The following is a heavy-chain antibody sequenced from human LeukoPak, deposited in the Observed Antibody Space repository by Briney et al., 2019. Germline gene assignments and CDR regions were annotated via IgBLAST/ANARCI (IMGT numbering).Heavy chain of an antibody. CDR1: GDSVSSNSAA. V-gene: IGHV6-1*01. J-gene: IGHJ4*02. Sequence: SQTLSLTCAISGDSVSSNSAAWNWIRQSPSRGLEWLGRTYYRSKWYNDYAVSVKSRITINPDTSKNQFSLKLTSVTAADTAVYYCCGSGWFAGPFGYWGQGALVTVSS. D-gene: IGHD6-19*01. CDR3: CGSGWFAGPFGY. CDR2: TYYRSKWYN.